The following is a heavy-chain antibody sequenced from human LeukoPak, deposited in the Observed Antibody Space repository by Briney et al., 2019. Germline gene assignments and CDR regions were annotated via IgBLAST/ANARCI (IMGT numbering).Heavy chain of an antibody. CDR3: ARFVNGDYADY. CDR1: GFTFSRYW. Sequence: GGSLRLSCAASGFTFSRYWMNWVRQAPGKGLEWVANIKQDGSEKYYVDSVKGRFAISRDNAKNSLYLQVNSLRAEDTAVYYCARFVNGDYADYWGQGTLVTVSS. V-gene: IGHV3-7*02. J-gene: IGHJ4*02. CDR2: IKQDGSEK. D-gene: IGHD2/OR15-2a*01.